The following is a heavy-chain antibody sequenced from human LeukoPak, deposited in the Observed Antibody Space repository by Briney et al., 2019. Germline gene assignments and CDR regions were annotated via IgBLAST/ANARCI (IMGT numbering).Heavy chain of an antibody. CDR3: ARHGVVVAAVGGFDP. CDR2: IYYSGST. CDR1: GGSISSSSYY. J-gene: IGHJ5*02. V-gene: IGHV4-39*01. D-gene: IGHD2-15*01. Sequence: SETLPLTCTVSGGSISSSSYYWGGIRQPLGKGLEWIGSIYYSGSTYYNPSLKSRVTISVDTSKNQFSLKLSSVTAADTAVYYCARHGVVVAAVGGFDPWGQGTLVAVSS.